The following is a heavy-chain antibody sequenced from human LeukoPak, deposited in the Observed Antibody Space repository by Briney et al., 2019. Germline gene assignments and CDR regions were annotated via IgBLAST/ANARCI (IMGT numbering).Heavy chain of an antibody. V-gene: IGHV4-39*01. CDR3: ARSELLFAY. CDR1: GGSISSSSYY. Sequence: PSETLSLTCTVSGGSISSSSYYWGWIRQPPGKGLEWIGSIYYSGSTYYNPSLKSPVTISVDTSKNQFSLKLSSVTAAETAVYYCARSELLFAYWGQGTLVTASS. D-gene: IGHD1-7*01. CDR2: IYYSGST. J-gene: IGHJ4*02.